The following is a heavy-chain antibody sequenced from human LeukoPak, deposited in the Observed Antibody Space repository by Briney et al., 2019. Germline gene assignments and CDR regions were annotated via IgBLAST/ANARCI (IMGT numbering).Heavy chain of an antibody. CDR3: ARDLGYDSSGYHY. V-gene: IGHV4-4*07. CDR1: GDSFSTSY. CDR2: IYTSGST. D-gene: IGHD3-22*01. J-gene: IGHJ4*02. Sequence: LETLSLTCAVSGDSFSTSYWTWIRQPAGKGLEWIGRIYTSGSTNYNPSLKSRVTMSIDTSKKQFSLKLSAVTAADTAVYYCARDLGYDSSGYHYWGQGTLVTVSS.